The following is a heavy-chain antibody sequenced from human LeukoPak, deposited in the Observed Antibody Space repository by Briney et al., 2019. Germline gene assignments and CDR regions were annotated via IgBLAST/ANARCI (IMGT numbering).Heavy chain of an antibody. CDR3: AKDPSRYSSSWLDY. V-gene: IGHV3-33*06. Sequence: GRSLRLSCAASGFTFSSYGMHWVRQAPGKGLEWVAVIWYDGSNKYYADSLKGRFTISRDNSKNTLYLQMNSLRAEDTAVYYCAKDPSRYSSSWLDYWGQGTLVTVSS. D-gene: IGHD6-13*01. CDR1: GFTFSSYG. CDR2: IWYDGSNK. J-gene: IGHJ4*02.